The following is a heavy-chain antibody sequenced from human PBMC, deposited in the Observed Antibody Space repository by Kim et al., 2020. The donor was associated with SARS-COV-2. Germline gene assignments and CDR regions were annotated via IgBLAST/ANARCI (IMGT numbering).Heavy chain of an antibody. V-gene: IGHV3-30-3*01. CDR2: ISYDGSNK. CDR3: ARGGRYRTYYGMDV. Sequence: GGSLRLSCAASGFTFSSYAMHWVRQAPGKGLEWVAVISYDGSNKYYADSVKGRFTISRDNSKNTLYLQMNSLRAEDTAVYYCARGGRYRTYYGMDVWGQGTTVTVSS. J-gene: IGHJ6*02. CDR1: GFTFSSYA. D-gene: IGHD3-16*02.